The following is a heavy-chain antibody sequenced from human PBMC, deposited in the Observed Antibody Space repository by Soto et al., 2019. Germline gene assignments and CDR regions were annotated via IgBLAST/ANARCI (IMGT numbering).Heavy chain of an antibody. D-gene: IGHD1-26*01. J-gene: IGHJ6*02. CDR1: GFTFSSYA. Sequence: EVQLLESGGGLVQPGGSLRLSCAASGFTFSSYAMSWVRQAPGKGLEWVSAISGSGGSTYYADSVKGRFTITRDNSKNTLSLQMTSLRAEDTAVYYCATPSPCVGSNERRSFCYYDGMDVWGQGTTVTVSS. CDR3: ATPSPCVGSNERRSFCYYDGMDV. V-gene: IGHV3-23*01. CDR2: ISGSGGST.